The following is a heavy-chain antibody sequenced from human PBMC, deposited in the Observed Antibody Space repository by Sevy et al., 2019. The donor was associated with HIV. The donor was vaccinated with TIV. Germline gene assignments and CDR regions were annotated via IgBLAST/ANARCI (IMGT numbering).Heavy chain of an antibody. CDR1: GFTVSSNY. V-gene: IGHV3-7*03. CDR3: VRDSWLRPSNSPYYFDF. Sequence: GGSLRLSCAASGFTVSSNYMSWVRQAPGQGLQWVANIKQDGSEKYYVDSVKGRFTISRDNAKKSLYLQMDSLRAEDTAVYYCVRDSWLRPSNSPYYFDFWGQRTLVTVSS. J-gene: IGHJ4*02. D-gene: IGHD5-12*01. CDR2: IKQDGSEK.